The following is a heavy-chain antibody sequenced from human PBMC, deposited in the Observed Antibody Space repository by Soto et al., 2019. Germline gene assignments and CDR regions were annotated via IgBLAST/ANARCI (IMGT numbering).Heavy chain of an antibody. CDR3: ARARGYDSSGYYAPFDY. CDR2: IYYSGST. D-gene: IGHD3-22*01. CDR1: GGSISSGDYY. J-gene: IGHJ4*02. Sequence: QVQLQESGPGLVKPSQTLSLTCTVSGGSISSGDYYWSWIRQPPGKGLEWIGYIYYSGSTYYNPSLKSRVTISVDTSKNQFSLKLSSVAAADTAVYYCARARGYDSSGYYAPFDYWGQGNLVNVSS. V-gene: IGHV4-30-4*01.